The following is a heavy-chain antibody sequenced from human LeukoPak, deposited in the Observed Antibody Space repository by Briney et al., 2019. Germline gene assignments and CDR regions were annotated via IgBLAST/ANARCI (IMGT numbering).Heavy chain of an antibody. D-gene: IGHD3-22*01. J-gene: IGHJ3*02. CDR2: IKQDGSEK. V-gene: IGHV3-7*01. Sequence: PGGSLRLSCAASGFTFSSYWMSWVRQAPGKGLEWVANIKQDGSEKYYVDSVKGRFTISRDNAKNSLYLQMNSLRAEDTAVYYCARCLNYYDSSGYYPDAFDIWGQGTMVTVSS. CDR1: GFTFSSYW. CDR3: ARCLNYYDSSGYYPDAFDI.